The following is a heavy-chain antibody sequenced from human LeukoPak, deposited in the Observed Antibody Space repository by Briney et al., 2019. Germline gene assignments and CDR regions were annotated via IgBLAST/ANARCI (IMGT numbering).Heavy chain of an antibody. J-gene: IGHJ4*02. Sequence: PGRSLRLSCAASGFTFSSYGMHWVRQAPGKGLEWVAVIRYDGSNKYYADSVKGRFTISRDNSKNTLYLQMNSLRAEDTAVYYCAKEGYYGTSHRFDYWGQGTLVTVSS. CDR3: AKEGYYGTSHRFDY. V-gene: IGHV3-33*06. D-gene: IGHD4-17*01. CDR2: IRYDGSNK. CDR1: GFTFSSYG.